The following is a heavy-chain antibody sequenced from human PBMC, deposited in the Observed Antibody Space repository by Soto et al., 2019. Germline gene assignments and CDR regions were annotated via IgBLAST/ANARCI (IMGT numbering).Heavy chain of an antibody. D-gene: IGHD4-4*01. Sequence: EAHLLVSGGGSVQPGGSLRLSCAASGLSFSNYAMSWVRQAPGTGLEWVSAIDSGGGSTYYAASVKGRFSSSRDNSMNTLYLQMNSLRAEDTAIYYCTQEHSNYPDNGFDPWGQGNLVTVSS. V-gene: IGHV3-23*01. J-gene: IGHJ5*02. CDR2: IDSGGGST. CDR3: TQEHSNYPDNGFDP. CDR1: GLSFSNYA.